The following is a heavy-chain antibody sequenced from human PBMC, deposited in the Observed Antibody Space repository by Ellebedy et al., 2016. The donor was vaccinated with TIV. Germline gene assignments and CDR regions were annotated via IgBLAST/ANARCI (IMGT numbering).Heavy chain of an antibody. CDR2: ISYDGSNK. J-gene: IGHJ4*02. V-gene: IGHV3-30-3*01. CDR3: ARDPLGDSHFDY. CDR1: GFTFSSYA. D-gene: IGHD2-21*02. Sequence: GESLKISXAASGFTFSSYAMHWVRQAPGKGLEWVAVISYDGSNKYYADSVKGRFTISRDNSKNTPYLQMNSLRAEDTAVYYCARDPLGDSHFDYWGQGTLVTVSS.